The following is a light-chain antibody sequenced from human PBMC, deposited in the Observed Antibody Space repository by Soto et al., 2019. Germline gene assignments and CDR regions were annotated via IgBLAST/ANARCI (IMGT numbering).Light chain of an antibody. CDR1: QSLLHSNGYNY. J-gene: IGKJ2*01. CDR2: LGS. Sequence: DIVMTQSPLSLPVTPGEPASISCRSSQSLLHSNGYNYLDWYLQKPGQSPQLLIYLGSNRASGAPDRFSGSGSDTDFTLKISRVEAEDVGVYYCMQALQTPRTFGQGTKLEIK. V-gene: IGKV2-28*01. CDR3: MQALQTPRT.